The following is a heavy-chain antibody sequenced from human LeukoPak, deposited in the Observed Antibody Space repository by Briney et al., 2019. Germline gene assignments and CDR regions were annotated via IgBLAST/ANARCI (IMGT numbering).Heavy chain of an antibody. D-gene: IGHD1-26*01. J-gene: IGHJ4*02. Sequence: SETLSLTCTVSGGSISSSSYYWGWIRQPPGKGLEGIGSIYYSGSTYYNPSLKSRVTISVDTSKNQFYLKVSSVTAADTAVYYCARETTTDFDYWGQGTLVTVSS. CDR3: ARETTTDFDY. V-gene: IGHV4-39*07. CDR1: GGSISSSSYY. CDR2: IYYSGST.